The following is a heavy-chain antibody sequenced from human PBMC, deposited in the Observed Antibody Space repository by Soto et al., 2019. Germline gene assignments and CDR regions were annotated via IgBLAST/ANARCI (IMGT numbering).Heavy chain of an antibody. CDR2: IGTAGDT. V-gene: IGHV3-13*01. CDR3: ARATFSIAAAGTHYYMDV. D-gene: IGHD6-13*01. CDR1: GFTFSSYD. Sequence: GGSLRLSCAASGFTFSSYDMHWVRQATGKGLEWVSAIGTAGDTYYPGSVKGRFTISREKAKNSLYLQMNSLRAGDTAVYYCARATFSIAAAGTHYYMDVWGKGTTVTVSS. J-gene: IGHJ6*03.